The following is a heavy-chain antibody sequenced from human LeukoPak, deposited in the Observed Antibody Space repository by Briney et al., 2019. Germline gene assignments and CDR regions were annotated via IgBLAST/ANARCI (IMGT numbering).Heavy chain of an antibody. V-gene: IGHV3-30*02. Sequence: GGSLRLSCAASGFTFSSYGMHWVRQAPGKGLEWVAFIRYDGSNKYYADSVKGRFTISRDNSKNTLYLQMNSLRAEDTAVYYCARDRPYCSGGSCYSMGWFDPWGQGTLVTVSS. D-gene: IGHD2-15*01. CDR2: IRYDGSNK. CDR1: GFTFSSYG. J-gene: IGHJ5*02. CDR3: ARDRPYCSGGSCYSMGWFDP.